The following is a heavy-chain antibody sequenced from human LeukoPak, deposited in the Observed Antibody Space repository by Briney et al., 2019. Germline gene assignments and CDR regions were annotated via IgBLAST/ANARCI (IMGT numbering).Heavy chain of an antibody. J-gene: IGHJ4*02. Sequence: PGGSLRLSCAASGFTFSSYWMHWVRQVPGRGPVWVSRINSDGSSTNYADSVKGRFTISRDNAKNTLYLQMNSLRAEDTAVYYCARDGTKWNEFDCWDQGTLVTVSS. D-gene: IGHD1-20*01. V-gene: IGHV3-74*01. CDR1: GFTFSSYW. CDR3: ARDGTKWNEFDC. CDR2: INSDGSST.